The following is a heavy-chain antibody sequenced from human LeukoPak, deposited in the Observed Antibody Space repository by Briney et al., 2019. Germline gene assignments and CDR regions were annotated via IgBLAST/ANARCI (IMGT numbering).Heavy chain of an antibody. CDR3: TRRKGFGEGYFDS. J-gene: IGHJ4*02. CDR2: VYYSRST. V-gene: IGHV4-39*01. CDR1: GGSISSSSYY. Sequence: SETLSLTCTVSGGSISSSSYYWGWIRQPPGKGLEWIGSVYYSRSTYYSPSLKSRVTISVDTSKNQFSLKLTSVTAADTAVYYCTRRKGFGEGYFDSWGQGTLVTVSS. D-gene: IGHD3-10*01.